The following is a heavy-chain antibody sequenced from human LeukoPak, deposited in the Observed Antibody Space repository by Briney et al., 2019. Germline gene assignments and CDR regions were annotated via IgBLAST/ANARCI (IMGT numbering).Heavy chain of an antibody. J-gene: IGHJ4*02. CDR1: GFTFTNAW. D-gene: IGHD3-10*01. Sequence: GGSLRLSCAASGFTFTNAWMIWVRQAPGNGLEGVGHIKTKTDGGTTDYAAPVKGRFTISRDDSKNTLYLQMNSLKIEDTAVYYCTTPGYYYALHWGQGTLVTVSS. CDR2: IKTKTDGGTT. CDR3: TTPGYYYALH. V-gene: IGHV3-15*01.